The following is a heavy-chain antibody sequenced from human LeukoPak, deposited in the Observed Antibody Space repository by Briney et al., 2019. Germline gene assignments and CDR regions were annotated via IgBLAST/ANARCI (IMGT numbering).Heavy chain of an antibody. CDR2: ISWNSGSI. Sequence: GGSLRLSCAASGFTFDDYAMHWVRQAPGKGLEWVSGISWNSGSIGYADSVKGRFTISRDNAKNSLYLQMNSLRAEDTALYYCAKDASSGWYYYYYYGMDVWGQGTTVTVSS. CDR1: GFTFDDYA. D-gene: IGHD6-19*01. V-gene: IGHV3-9*01. J-gene: IGHJ6*02. CDR3: AKDASSGWYYYYYYGMDV.